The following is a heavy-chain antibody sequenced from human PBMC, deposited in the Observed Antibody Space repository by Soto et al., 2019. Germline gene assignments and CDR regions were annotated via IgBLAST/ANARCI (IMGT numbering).Heavy chain of an antibody. Sequence: QVQLVQSGAEVKKPGASVKVSCKASGYTFTAYYIHWVRQAPGQGIEWMGMINPSGGSTRYAQKFQGRVTMTRDTSTSTVYMDLSSLRSEDTAVYYCATLYTAFDYWGQGTLVTVSS. CDR1: GYTFTAYY. J-gene: IGHJ4*02. D-gene: IGHD4-4*01. CDR3: ATLYTAFDY. CDR2: INPSGGST. V-gene: IGHV1-46*01.